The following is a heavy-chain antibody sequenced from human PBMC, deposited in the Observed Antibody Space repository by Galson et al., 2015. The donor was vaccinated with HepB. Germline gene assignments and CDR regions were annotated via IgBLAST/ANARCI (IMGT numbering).Heavy chain of an antibody. CDR3: ARELLYYYDSSGYDYYYYYMDV. J-gene: IGHJ6*03. CDR2: TYYRSKWYN. D-gene: IGHD3-22*01. V-gene: IGHV6-1*01. CDR1: GDSVSSNSAA. Sequence: CAISGDSVSSNSAAWNWIRQSPSRGLEWLGRTYYRSKWYNDYAVSVKSRITINPDTSKNQFSLQLNSVTPEDTAVYYCARELLYYYDSSGYDYYYYYMDVWGKGTTVAVSS.